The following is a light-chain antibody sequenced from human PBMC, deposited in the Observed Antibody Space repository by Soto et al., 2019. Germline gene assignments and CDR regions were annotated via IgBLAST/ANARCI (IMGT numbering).Light chain of an antibody. V-gene: IGLV2-8*01. J-gene: IGLJ2*01. CDR2: EVS. CDR3: SSYAGSNNYVV. Sequence: QSMLTQPPSASGSPGQSVTISCTGTSSDVGGYNYVSWYQQHPGKAPKLMIYEVSKRPSGVPDRFSGSKSGNTASLTVSGLQAEDEAEYYCSSYAGSNNYVVFGGGTKLTVL. CDR1: SSDVGGYNY.